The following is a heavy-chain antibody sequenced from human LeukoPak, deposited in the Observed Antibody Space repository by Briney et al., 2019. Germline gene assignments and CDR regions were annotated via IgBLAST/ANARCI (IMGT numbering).Heavy chain of an antibody. CDR3: ATSSNAPGNH. D-gene: IGHD2-2*01. J-gene: IGHJ5*02. CDR2: ISWNSGSI. V-gene: IGHV3-9*01. Sequence: GRSLRLSCAASGFTFDDYAMHWVRQVPGKGLEWVSGISWNSGSIGYADSVKGRFTISRDNAKNSLYLQMNSLRVEDTAVYYCATSSNAPGNHWGQGTLVTVSS. CDR1: GFTFDDYA.